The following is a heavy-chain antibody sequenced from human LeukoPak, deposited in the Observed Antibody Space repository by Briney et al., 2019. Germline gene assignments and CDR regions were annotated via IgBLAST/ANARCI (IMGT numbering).Heavy chain of an antibody. Sequence: SETLSLTCTVSGGSISSFYWSWFYWSWIRQPPGKGLEWIGYIYYTGSTNYNPSLKSRVTISVDTSKSQFSLKLSSVTAADTAVYYCARAGGFTGGYIFWGQGTLVTVSS. CDR3: ARAGGFTGGYIF. CDR2: IYYTGST. J-gene: IGHJ4*02. V-gene: IGHV4-61*08. CDR1: GGSISS. D-gene: IGHD2-8*02.